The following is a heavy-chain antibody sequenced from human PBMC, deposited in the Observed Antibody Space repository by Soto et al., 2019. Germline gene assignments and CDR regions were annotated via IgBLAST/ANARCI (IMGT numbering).Heavy chain of an antibody. D-gene: IGHD3-3*01. V-gene: IGHV4-30-4*01. CDR1: GGSISSGDYY. J-gene: IGHJ6*02. CDR3: ARGRRFLEWYYYYGMDV. Sequence: QVQLQESGPGLVKPSQTLSLTCTVSGGSISSGDYYWSWIRQPPGKGLEWIGYIYYSGSTYYNPSLQSRVTISVDTSKNQFSLKLSSVTAADTAVYYCARGRRFLEWYYYYGMDVWGQGTTVTVSS. CDR2: IYYSGST.